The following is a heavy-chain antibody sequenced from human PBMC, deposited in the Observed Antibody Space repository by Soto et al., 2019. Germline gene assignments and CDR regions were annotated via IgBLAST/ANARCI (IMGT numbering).Heavy chain of an antibody. D-gene: IGHD6-6*01. J-gene: IGHJ5*02. CDR1: GGTFRSDA. Sequence: ASVKVSCKASGGTFRSDAISWVRQAPGQGLEWMGGIIPIFGPANYAQKFQGRITIIADESTTTVYMNLSSLTSEDTAVYYCARGGAYSSSHGFDPWGQGTLVTVSS. CDR3: ARGGAYSSSHGFDP. CDR2: IIPIFGPA. V-gene: IGHV1-69*13.